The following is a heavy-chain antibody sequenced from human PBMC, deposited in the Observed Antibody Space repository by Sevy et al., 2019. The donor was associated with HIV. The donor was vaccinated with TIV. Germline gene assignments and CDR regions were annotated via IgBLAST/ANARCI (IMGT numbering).Heavy chain of an antibody. J-gene: IGHJ3*02. V-gene: IGHV3-53*01. D-gene: IGHD3-10*01. CDR1: GFTVSSNY. CDR3: ARDVRGRKRDYYGSGSTNGDAFDI. CDR2: IYSGGST. Sequence: GGSLRLSCAASGFTVSSNYMSWVRQAPGKGLEWVSVIYSGGSTYYADSVKGRFTISRDNSKNTLYLQMNSLRAEDTAVYYCARDVRGRKRDYYGSGSTNGDAFDIWGQGTMVTVSS.